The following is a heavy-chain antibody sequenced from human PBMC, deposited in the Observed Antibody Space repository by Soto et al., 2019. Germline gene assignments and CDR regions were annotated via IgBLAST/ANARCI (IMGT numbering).Heavy chain of an antibody. J-gene: IGHJ6*02. V-gene: IGHV1-69*13. CDR2: IIPIFGTA. Sequence: SVKVSCKASGGTFSSYAISWVRQAPGQGLEWMGGIIPIFGTANYAQKFQGRVTITADESTSTAYMELSSLRSEDTAVYYCARSREDIVVVVAATDDYHYGMAVWGQGTTVTVSS. CDR1: GGTFSSYA. D-gene: IGHD2-15*01. CDR3: ARSREDIVVVVAATDDYHYGMAV.